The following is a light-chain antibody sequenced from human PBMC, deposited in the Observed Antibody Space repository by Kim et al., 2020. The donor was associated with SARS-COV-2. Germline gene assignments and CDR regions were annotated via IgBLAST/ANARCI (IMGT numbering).Light chain of an antibody. CDR1: QNIVTY. CDR2: DAS. Sequence: PGDRATLSCRASQNIVTYLAWYQQRPSQAPRLLVYDASNSATRDPDSHSGSGSVTDSTLTISSLEPEDISIYYCQQRNSWPPAVTFGGGTKV. J-gene: IGKJ4*01. V-gene: IGKV3-11*01. CDR3: QQRNSWPPAVT.